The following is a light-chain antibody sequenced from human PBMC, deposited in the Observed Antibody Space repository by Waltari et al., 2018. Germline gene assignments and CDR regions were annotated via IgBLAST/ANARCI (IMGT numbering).Light chain of an antibody. Sequence: QSALTQPGSVSGAPGQSITISCTGPTSDVGGYDYVSWYQYYPGEAPQHILYDVANRPSGVAKRFSGSKSGSTASLTISGLQAEDEALYYCTSKTTSNTLVFGGGTKVTVL. J-gene: IGLJ3*02. CDR1: TSDVGGYDY. CDR2: DVA. CDR3: TSKTTSNTLV. V-gene: IGLV2-14*03.